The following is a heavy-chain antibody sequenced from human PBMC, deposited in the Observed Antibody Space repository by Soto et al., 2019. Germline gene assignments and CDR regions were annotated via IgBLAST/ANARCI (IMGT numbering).Heavy chain of an antibody. Sequence: QVQLVESGGGVVQPGRSLRLSCAASGFTFSSYGMHWVRQAPGKGREWAAVISYAGSNKYYADSVKGRFTISRDNSKNTLYLQMNSLRAEDTAVYYCAKILQLGDYAHYYYGMDVWGQGTTVTVSS. D-gene: IGHD4-17*01. J-gene: IGHJ6*02. CDR3: AKILQLGDYAHYYYGMDV. V-gene: IGHV3-30*18. CDR1: GFTFSSYG. CDR2: ISYAGSNK.